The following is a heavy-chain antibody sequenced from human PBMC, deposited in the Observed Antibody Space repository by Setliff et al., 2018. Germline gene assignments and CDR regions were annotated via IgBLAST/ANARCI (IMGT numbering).Heavy chain of an antibody. CDR1: GGSFSGYY. J-gene: IGHJ6*03. CDR3: ARQVSHYDFWSGYYGYYYYYMDV. V-gene: IGHV4-34*09. Sequence: SETLSLTCAVYGGSFSGYYWSWIRQPPGKGLEWIGSIYHSGSTYYNPSLKSRVTISVDTSKNQFSLKLSSVTAADTAVYYCARQVSHYDFWSGYYGYYYYYMDVWGKGTTVTVSS. CDR2: IYHSGST. D-gene: IGHD3-3*01.